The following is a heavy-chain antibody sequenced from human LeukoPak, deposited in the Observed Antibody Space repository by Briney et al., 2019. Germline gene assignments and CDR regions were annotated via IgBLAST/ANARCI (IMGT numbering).Heavy chain of an antibody. D-gene: IGHD6-25*01. CDR2: IKQDGSEK. CDR1: GVSFNNYR. Sequence: PGGSVRLSCVASGVSFNNYRMTWVRQAPGKGLEWVGNIKQDGSEKQYVDSVKGRFAISRDNAKKSLYLQINTLRAEDTAVYYCVRGPHIAATSYWGQGTLVTVSS. V-gene: IGHV3-7*03. CDR3: VRGPHIAATSY. J-gene: IGHJ4*02.